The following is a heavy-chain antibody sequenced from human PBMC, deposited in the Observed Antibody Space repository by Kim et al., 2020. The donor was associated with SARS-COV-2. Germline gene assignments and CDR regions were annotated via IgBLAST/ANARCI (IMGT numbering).Heavy chain of an antibody. CDR1: GFTFSEYG. Sequence: GGSLRLSCAASGFTFSEYGMDWVRQAPGKGLEWVSNIKGDGSKIDYADSVRGRFTISRDNAKKTLYLQMNSLRVEDTAVYYCVYFQIYDYSSQTDYWGQG. V-gene: IGHV3-74*01. CDR2: IKGDGSKI. CDR3: VYFQIYDYSSQTDY. J-gene: IGHJ4*02. D-gene: IGHD4-4*01.